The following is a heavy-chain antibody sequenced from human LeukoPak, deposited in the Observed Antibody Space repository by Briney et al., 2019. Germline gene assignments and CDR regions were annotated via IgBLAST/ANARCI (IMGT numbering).Heavy chain of an antibody. J-gene: IGHJ5*02. V-gene: IGHV5-51*01. CDR3: ACRDLLSTRSGP. D-gene: IGHD2-2*01. CDR1: GYTFTNYW. Sequence: GESLKISCEGFGYTFTNYWIGWVRQVPGKGLEWMGVIYPGDSRISYNPSFEGQVTISADKSINTAYLQWSSLKASDTAIYYCACRDLLSTRSGPWGQGTLVTVSS. CDR2: IYPGDSRI.